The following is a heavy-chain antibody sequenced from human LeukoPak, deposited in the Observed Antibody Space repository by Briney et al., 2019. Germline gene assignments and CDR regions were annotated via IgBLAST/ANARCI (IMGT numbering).Heavy chain of an antibody. Sequence: GGSLRLSCAASGFTFSSYSMNWVRQAPGKGLEWVSSISSSSSYIYYADSVKGRFTISRDNAKNSLYLQMNSLRAEDTAVYYCARNNLNYYDSSGYGVEDYWGQGTLVTVSS. D-gene: IGHD3-22*01. CDR2: ISSSSSYI. V-gene: IGHV3-21*01. J-gene: IGHJ4*02. CDR3: ARNNLNYYDSSGYGVEDY. CDR1: GFTFSSYS.